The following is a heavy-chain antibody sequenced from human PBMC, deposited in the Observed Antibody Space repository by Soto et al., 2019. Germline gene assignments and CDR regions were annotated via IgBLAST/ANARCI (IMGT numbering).Heavy chain of an antibody. V-gene: IGHV1-69*04. D-gene: IGHD3-16*02. CDR3: ARDVGVITFGGVIS. CDR2: IIPILGIA. Sequence: GASVKVSCKASGGTFSSYTISWVRQAPGQGLEWMGRIIPILGIANYAQKFQGRVTITTDTSTSTAYMELRSLRSEDTAVYYCARDVGVITFGGVISWAQGTLVTVSS. CDR1: GGTFSSYT. J-gene: IGHJ4*02.